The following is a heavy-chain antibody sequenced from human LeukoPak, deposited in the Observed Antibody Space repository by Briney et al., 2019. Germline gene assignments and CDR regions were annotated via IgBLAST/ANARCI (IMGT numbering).Heavy chain of an antibody. V-gene: IGHV3-64*01. D-gene: IGHD3-10*02. CDR2: ISSNAIST. CDR1: GFTFSNYA. CDR3: AELGITMIGGV. Sequence: GGSLRLSCAASGFTFSNYAMYWVRQAPGKGLEYVSAISSNAISTYYANSVKGRFTISRDNSKNTLYLQMNSLRAEDTAVYYCAELGITMIGGVWGKGTTVTISS. J-gene: IGHJ6*04.